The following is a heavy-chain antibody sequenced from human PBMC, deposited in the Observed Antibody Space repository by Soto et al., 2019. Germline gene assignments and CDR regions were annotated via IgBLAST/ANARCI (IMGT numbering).Heavy chain of an antibody. CDR3: ARHSPSPYYYFDY. Sequence: SETLSLTCTVAGGSINTYYWSWIRQPPGKELEWIGYIYYSGSTSYNPSLKSRVTISVDTSKNQFSLELNSVTAADTAVYYCARHSPSPYYYFDYWGQGALVTVSS. D-gene: IGHD3-10*01. CDR1: GGSINTYY. CDR2: IYYSGST. J-gene: IGHJ4*02. V-gene: IGHV4-59*01.